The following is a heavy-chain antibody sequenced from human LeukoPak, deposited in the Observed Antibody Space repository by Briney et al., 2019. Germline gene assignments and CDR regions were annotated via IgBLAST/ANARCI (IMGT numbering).Heavy chain of an antibody. CDR2: INHSGST. CDR3: ARVLNYYDSSFDY. V-gene: IGHV4-34*01. CDR1: GGSFSDCY. D-gene: IGHD3-22*01. Sequence: SETLSLTCTVYGGSFSDCYCSWIRQPPGKGLEWIGEINHSGSTNYNPSLKSRVTISVDTSKNQFSLKLSSVTAADTAVYYCARVLNYYDSSFDYWGQGTLVTVSS. J-gene: IGHJ4*02.